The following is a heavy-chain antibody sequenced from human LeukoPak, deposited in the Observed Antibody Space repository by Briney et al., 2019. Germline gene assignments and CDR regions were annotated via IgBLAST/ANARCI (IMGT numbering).Heavy chain of an antibody. D-gene: IGHD6-19*01. CDR2: IYYSGST. Sequence: PSETLSLTCSVSGGSMNSYYWSWIRQSPGKGLEWIGYIYYSGSTNYNPSLKSRVTMSVDTSKNQFSLKLTSVTAADTAVYYCAREFTSGWNTWGQGTLVTVSS. J-gene: IGHJ5*02. CDR1: GGSMNSYY. V-gene: IGHV4-59*01. CDR3: AREFTSGWNT.